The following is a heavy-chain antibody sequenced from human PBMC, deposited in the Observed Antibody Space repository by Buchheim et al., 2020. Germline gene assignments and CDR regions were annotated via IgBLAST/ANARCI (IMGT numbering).Heavy chain of an antibody. CDR2: ISYDGSNK. CDR3: ARDKWTVVTLGGMDV. Sequence: QVQLVESGGGVVQPGRSLRLSCAASGFTFSSYAMHWVRQAPGKGLEWVAVISYDGSNKYYADSVKGRFTISRDNSKNTLYLQMNSLRAEDTAVYYCARDKWTVVTLGGMDVWGQGTT. J-gene: IGHJ6*02. D-gene: IGHD4-23*01. V-gene: IGHV3-30-3*01. CDR1: GFTFSSYA.